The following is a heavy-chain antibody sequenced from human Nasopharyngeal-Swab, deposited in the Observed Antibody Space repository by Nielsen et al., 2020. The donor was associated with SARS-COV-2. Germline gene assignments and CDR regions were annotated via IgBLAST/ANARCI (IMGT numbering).Heavy chain of an antibody. CDR2: INPNGGGT. CDR1: GYTFTGYY. CDR3: ARDRYGSGSYYLDY. Sequence: ASVKVSCKASGYTFTGYYIHWVRQAPGQGLEWMGWINPNGGGTNYAQKFQGRVTMTRDTSISTAYMELSRLRSDDTAVYYCARDRYGSGSYYLDYWGQGTLVTVSS. J-gene: IGHJ4*02. D-gene: IGHD3-10*01. V-gene: IGHV1-2*02.